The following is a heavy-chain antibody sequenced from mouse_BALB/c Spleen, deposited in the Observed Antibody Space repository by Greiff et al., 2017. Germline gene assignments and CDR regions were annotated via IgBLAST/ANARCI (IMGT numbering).Heavy chain of an antibody. Sequence: EVQGVESGGGLVQPGGSRKLSCAASGFTFSSFGMHWVRQAPEKGLEWVAYISSGSSTIYYADTVKGRFTISRDNPKNTLFLQMTSLRSEDTAMYYCARSLPFDYWGQGTTLTVSS. CDR1: GFTFSSFG. V-gene: IGHV5-17*02. CDR3: ARSLPFDY. D-gene: IGHD2-10*01. CDR2: ISSGSSTI. J-gene: IGHJ2*01.